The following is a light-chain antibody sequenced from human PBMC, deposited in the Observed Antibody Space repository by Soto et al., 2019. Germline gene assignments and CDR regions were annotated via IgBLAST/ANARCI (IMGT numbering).Light chain of an antibody. CDR2: SNN. CDR1: SSNIGSNT. CDR3: AAWDDSLNGYV. J-gene: IGLJ1*01. V-gene: IGLV1-44*01. Sequence: QSVLTQPPSASGTPGQRVTIFCSGSSSNIGSNTVNWYQQLPGTAPKLLIYSNNQRPSGVPDRFSGSKSGTSASLAISGLQSEDAADYYCAAWDDSLNGYVFGTGTKIPVL.